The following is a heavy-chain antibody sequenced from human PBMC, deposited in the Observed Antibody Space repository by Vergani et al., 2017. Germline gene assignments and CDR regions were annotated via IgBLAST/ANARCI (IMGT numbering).Heavy chain of an antibody. J-gene: IGHJ6*03. CDR3: ARGRGYYDFWSGYYPRSDYYYMDV. D-gene: IGHD3-3*01. V-gene: IGHV1-69*01. CDR2: IIPIFGTA. Sequence: QVQLVQSGAEVKKPGASVKVSCKASGCTFSSYAISWVRQAPGQGLEWMGGIIPIFGTANYAQKFQGRVTITADESTSTAYMELSSLRSEDTAVYYCARGRGYYDFWSGYYPRSDYYYMDVWGKGTTVTVSS. CDR1: GCTFSSYA.